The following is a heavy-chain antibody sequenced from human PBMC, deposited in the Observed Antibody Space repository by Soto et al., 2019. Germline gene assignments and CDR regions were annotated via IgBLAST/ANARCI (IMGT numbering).Heavy chain of an antibody. D-gene: IGHD5-12*01. J-gene: IGHJ6*03. CDR1: GGSFSGYY. CDR2: IYYSGST. CDR3: ARRGYSGYDYYYYYYMDV. Sequence: SETLSLTCAVYGGSFSGYYWSWIRQPPGKGLERNGYIYYSGSTNYNPSLKSRVTISVDTSKNQFSLKLSSVTAADTAVYYCARRGYSGYDYYYYYYMDVWGKGTTVTVSS. V-gene: IGHV4-59*08.